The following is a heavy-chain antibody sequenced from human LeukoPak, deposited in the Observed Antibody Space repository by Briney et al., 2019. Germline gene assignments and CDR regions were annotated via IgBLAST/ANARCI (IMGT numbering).Heavy chain of an antibody. CDR2: ISSSGST. Sequence: SETLSLTCTVSGYSISSSYSWGWIRQPAGKGLEWIGRISSSGSTNYNPSLKSRVTISVDTSKNQFSLKLSSVTAADTAVYFCARGPYSYDSSGAFDIWGQGTMVTVSS. J-gene: IGHJ3*02. CDR1: GYSISSSYS. CDR3: ARGPYSYDSSGAFDI. V-gene: IGHV4-38-2*02. D-gene: IGHD3-22*01.